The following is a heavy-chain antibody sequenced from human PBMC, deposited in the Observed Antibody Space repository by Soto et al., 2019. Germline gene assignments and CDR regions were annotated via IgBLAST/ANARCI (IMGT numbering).Heavy chain of an antibody. D-gene: IGHD3-10*01. CDR2: ISAYNGNT. J-gene: IGHJ5*02. V-gene: IGHV1-18*01. CDR3: ARDVALWFGELGTDP. Sequence: ASVKVSCKASGYTFTSYGISWVRQAPGQRLEWMGWISAYNGNTNYAQKLQGRVTMTTDTSTSTAYMELRSLRSDDTAVYYCARDVALWFGELGTDPWGQGTLVTVSS. CDR1: GYTFTSYG.